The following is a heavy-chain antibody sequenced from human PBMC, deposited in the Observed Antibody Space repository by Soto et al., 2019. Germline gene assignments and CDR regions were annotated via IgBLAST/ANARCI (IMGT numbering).Heavy chain of an antibody. J-gene: IGHJ4*03. V-gene: IGHV3-30*04. CDR2: ISYDGSNK. CDR1: GFTFSSYA. D-gene: IGHD1-26*01. CDR3: ARDEGPVGGARPIDF. Sequence: GGSLRLSCAASGFTFSSYAMHWVRQAPGKGLVWVAVISYDGSNKYYADSVKGRFTISRDNSKNTLYLQMNSLRAEDTAVYYCARDEGPVGGARPIDFWGQGTMVTVSS.